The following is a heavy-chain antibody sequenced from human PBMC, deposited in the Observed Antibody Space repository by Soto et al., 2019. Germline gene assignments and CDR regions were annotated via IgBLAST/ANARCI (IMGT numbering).Heavy chain of an antibody. J-gene: IGHJ4*02. V-gene: IGHV3-30*18. D-gene: IGHD5-18*01. CDR1: GFSFSRYG. CDR3: AKDGYKYKYYYDY. Sequence: GGSLRLSCAASGFSFSRYGIHWVRQAPGKGLEWVAVISKDGGDKEYAESVKGRCTISRENSKSTVYLQMNSLRVEDTAVYYCAKDGYKYKYYYDYWGQGTLVNVSS. CDR2: ISKDGGDK.